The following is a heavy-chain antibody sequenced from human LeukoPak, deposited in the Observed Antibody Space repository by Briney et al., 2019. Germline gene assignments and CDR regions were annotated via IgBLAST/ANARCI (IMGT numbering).Heavy chain of an antibody. Sequence: ASVKVSCKTSGYTFADYFIHWVRQAPGQGLEWMGLINANSGGTEYEQKFQGRVTMTRDTSISTAYVEVNWLISDDTAIYHCARDVSSTSNWEFDYWGQGTLVTVS. CDR2: INANSGGT. D-gene: IGHD1-26*01. V-gene: IGHV1-2*06. J-gene: IGHJ4*02. CDR3: ARDVSSTSNWEFDY. CDR1: GYTFADYF.